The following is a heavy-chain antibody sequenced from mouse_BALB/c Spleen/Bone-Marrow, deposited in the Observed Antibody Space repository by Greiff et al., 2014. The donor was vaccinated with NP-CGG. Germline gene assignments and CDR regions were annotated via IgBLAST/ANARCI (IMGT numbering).Heavy chain of an antibody. CDR1: GYAFTDYN. V-gene: IGHV1S135*01. D-gene: IGHD2-3*01. J-gene: IGHJ4*01. CDR2: IDLYNGGT. Sequence: EVKLVESGPELVKPGASVKVSCKASGYAFTDYNIYWVKQRHGKSLEWIGYIDLYNGGTSYNQKFKGKATLTVGKSSSTAYMHLNSLTSEDSAVYYCARLGDGYYDALDYWGQGTSVTVSS. CDR3: ARLGDGYYDALDY.